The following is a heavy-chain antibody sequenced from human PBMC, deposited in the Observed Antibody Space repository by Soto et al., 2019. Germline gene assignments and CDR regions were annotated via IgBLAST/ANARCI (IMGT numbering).Heavy chain of an antibody. V-gene: IGHV4-59*01. Sequence: QVQLQESGPGLVKPSETLSLTCTVSGGSISSYYWSWIRQPPGKGLEWIGYIYYSGSTNYNPSLKSRVTISVDTAKNQFSLKLSSVTAADTAVYYCARDLPTVGVRGVYSLGLDYWGQGTLVTVSS. CDR3: ARDLPTVGVRGVYSLGLDY. CDR2: IYYSGST. CDR1: GGSISSYY. D-gene: IGHD3-10*01. J-gene: IGHJ4*02.